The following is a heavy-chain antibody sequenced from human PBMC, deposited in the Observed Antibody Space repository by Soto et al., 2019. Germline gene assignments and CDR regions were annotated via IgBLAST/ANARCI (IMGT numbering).Heavy chain of an antibody. CDR1: GFTFTSSA. D-gene: IGHD5-12*01. V-gene: IGHV1-58*01. CDR3: VADRSYSRYQMFDY. CDR2: IVVGSGNT. Sequence: SVKVSCKASGFTFTSSAVQWVRQARGQRLEWIGWIVVGSGNTNYAQKFQERVTITRDMSTSTAYMELSSLRSEGTAVYYCVADRSYSRYQMFDYWGQGTLVTVSS. J-gene: IGHJ4*02.